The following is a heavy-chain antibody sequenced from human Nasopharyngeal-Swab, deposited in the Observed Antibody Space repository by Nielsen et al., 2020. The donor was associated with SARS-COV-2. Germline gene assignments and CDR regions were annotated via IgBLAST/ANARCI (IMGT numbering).Heavy chain of an antibody. CDR2: ISSSSSTI. D-gene: IGHD6-19*01. J-gene: IGHJ4*02. CDR1: GFTFSSYS. CDR3: ARLVADSSGWGFDY. V-gene: IGHV3-48*02. Sequence: GESLKISCAASGFTFSSYSMNWVRQAPGKGLEWVSYISSSSSTIYYADSAKGRFTISRDNAKNSLYLQMNSLRDEDTAVYYCARLVADSSGWGFDYWGQGTLVTVSS.